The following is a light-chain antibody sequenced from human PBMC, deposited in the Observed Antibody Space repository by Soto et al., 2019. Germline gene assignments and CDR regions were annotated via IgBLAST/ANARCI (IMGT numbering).Light chain of an antibody. V-gene: IGKV3-20*01. CDR3: QQYGGSRWT. Sequence: EIVLTQSPGTLSLSPGERATLSCRASQSVSSTYLAWYQQKPGQAPRLLIYGASNRVTGIPDRFSGSGSGTDFTRTISRLEPEDFAVYYCQQYGGSRWTFGQGTRVDI. J-gene: IGKJ1*01. CDR2: GAS. CDR1: QSVSSTY.